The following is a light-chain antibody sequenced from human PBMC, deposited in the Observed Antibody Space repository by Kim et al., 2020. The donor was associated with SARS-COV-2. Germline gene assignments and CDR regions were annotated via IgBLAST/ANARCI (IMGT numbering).Light chain of an antibody. J-gene: IGKJ2*01. V-gene: IGKV3-20*01. CDR2: AAS. Sequence: EIVLTRSPGTLSLSPGERATLSCRASQSVSRNYLSWYQHKTGQSPKLLIYAASSRATGIPDRFSGSGSVTDFTLTISRLEPEDFAVYYCQQYVTTYTFGQGTKLEI. CDR3: QQYVTTYT. CDR1: QSVSRNY.